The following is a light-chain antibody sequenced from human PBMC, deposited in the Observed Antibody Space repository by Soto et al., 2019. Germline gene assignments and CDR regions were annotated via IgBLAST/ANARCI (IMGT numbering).Light chain of an antibody. Sequence: QSALTQPPSVSGSPGQSVTISCTGTSTDFVGYNRVSWYQQPPGTAPKLMIYEVSKRPSGVPDRFSGSKSGNTSSLTISGLQAAHEADYYCSLYTSENAYVFGTGTKVTVL. CDR2: EVS. V-gene: IGLV2-18*01. CDR1: STDFVGYNR. CDR3: SLYTSENAYV. J-gene: IGLJ1*01.